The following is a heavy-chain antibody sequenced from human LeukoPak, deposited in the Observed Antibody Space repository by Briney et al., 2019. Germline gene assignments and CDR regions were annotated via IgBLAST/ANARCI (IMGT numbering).Heavy chain of an antibody. CDR3: ALWFGDASGCDP. V-gene: IGHV1-8*01. D-gene: IGHD3-10*01. CDR1: GYTFTSYD. Sequence: GASVKVSCKASGYTFTSYDINWVRQATGQGLEWMGWMNPNSGNTGYAQKFQGRVTTTRNTSISTAYMELSSLRSEDTAVYYCALWFGDASGCDPWGQGTLVTVSS. CDR2: MNPNSGNT. J-gene: IGHJ5*02.